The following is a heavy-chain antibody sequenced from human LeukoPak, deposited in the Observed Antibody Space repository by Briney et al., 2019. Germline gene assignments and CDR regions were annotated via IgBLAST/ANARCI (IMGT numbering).Heavy chain of an antibody. V-gene: IGHV3-21*01. Sequence: GGSLRLSCAASGFTFSSYSMNWVRQAPGKGLEWVSSISSSSSYIYYADSVKGRFTISRDNAKNSLYLQMNSLRAEDTAVYYCARGDRITMVRGVIIEFYHYYGMDVWGKGTTVTVSS. CDR2: ISSSSSYI. D-gene: IGHD3-10*01. CDR3: ARGDRITMVRGVIIEFYHYYGMDV. J-gene: IGHJ6*04. CDR1: GFTFSSYS.